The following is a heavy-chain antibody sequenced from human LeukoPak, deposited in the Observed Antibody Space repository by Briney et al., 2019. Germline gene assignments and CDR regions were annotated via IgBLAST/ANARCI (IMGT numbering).Heavy chain of an antibody. V-gene: IGHV1-69*01. CDR3: ARNSRVASTSGLNY. CDR2: ITPIFGEA. D-gene: IGHD5-12*01. CDR1: GCTFSSYP. Sequence: ASVKVSCKVSGCTFSSYPISWVRQAPGQGLEWMGEITPIFGEAQNAEKFQGRVTITADEPTSTVYMELTSLRLADTAMYYCARNSRVASTSGLNYWGQGTLVTVSS. J-gene: IGHJ4*02.